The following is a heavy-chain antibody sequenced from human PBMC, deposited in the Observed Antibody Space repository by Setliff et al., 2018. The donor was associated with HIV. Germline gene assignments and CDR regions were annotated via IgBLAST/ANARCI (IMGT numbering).Heavy chain of an antibody. J-gene: IGHJ6*02. Sequence: ASVKVSCKASGYTFTSHAMHWVRQAPGQRLEWMGWINAGNGNTKYSQKFQGRVTITRDTSASTAYMELSSLRSEDTAVYYCARIAPSGSWRGYYYGMDVWGQGTTVTVSS. V-gene: IGHV1-3*01. D-gene: IGHD3-10*01. CDR1: GYTFTSHA. CDR3: ARIAPSGSWRGYYYGMDV. CDR2: INAGNGNT.